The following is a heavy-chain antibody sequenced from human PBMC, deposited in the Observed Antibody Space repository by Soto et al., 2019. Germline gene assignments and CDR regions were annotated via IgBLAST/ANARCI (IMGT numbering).Heavy chain of an antibody. D-gene: IGHD6-19*01. CDR2: IWYDGSNK. CDR3: AKQWLGNNWFDP. CDR1: GFTFSSYG. Sequence: PGGSLRLSCAASGFTFSSYGMHWVRQAPGKGLEWVAVIWYDGSNKYYADSVKGRFTISRDNAKNSLYLQMNSLRAEDTAVYYCAKQWLGNNWFDPWGQGTLVTVSS. V-gene: IGHV3-33*03. J-gene: IGHJ5*02.